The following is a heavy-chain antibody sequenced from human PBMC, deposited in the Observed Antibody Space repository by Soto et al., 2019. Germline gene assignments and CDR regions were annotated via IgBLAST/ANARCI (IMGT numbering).Heavy chain of an antibody. CDR2: ISAYNGNT. CDR1: GYTFTSYG. Sequence: QVQLVQSGAEVKKPGASVKVSCKASGYTFTSYGISWVRQAPGQGLEWMGWISAYNGNTNYAQKLQGRVTMTTDTSASSGYMELRGLRSDDTAVYYCAGDWVPGGSSWCVGWVNYFDSWGQGTLVTVSS. J-gene: IGHJ4*02. CDR3: AGDWVPGGSSWCVGWVNYFDS. V-gene: IGHV1-18*01. D-gene: IGHD6-13*01.